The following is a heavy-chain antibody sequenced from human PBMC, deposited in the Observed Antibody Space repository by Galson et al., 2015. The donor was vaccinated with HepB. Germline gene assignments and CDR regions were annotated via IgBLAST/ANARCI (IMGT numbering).Heavy chain of an antibody. J-gene: IGHJ5*02. Sequence: SVKVSCKASGYTFTGYYMHWVRQAPGQGLEWMGWINPNSGGTNYAQKFQARVTMTRDTSISTAYMELSRLRSDDTAVYYCARVPVVVPTKWFDPWGQGTLVTVSS. CDR3: ARVPVVVPTKWFDP. CDR2: INPNSGGT. CDR1: GYTFTGYY. D-gene: IGHD2-2*01. V-gene: IGHV1-2*02.